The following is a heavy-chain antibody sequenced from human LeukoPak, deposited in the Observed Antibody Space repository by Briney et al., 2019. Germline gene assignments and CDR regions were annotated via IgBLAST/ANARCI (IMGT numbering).Heavy chain of an antibody. V-gene: IGHV3-21*01. J-gene: IGHJ4*02. CDR2: ISSSSSYI. D-gene: IGHD1-26*01. Sequence: PGGSLRLSCAASGFTFSSYSMNWVRQAPGKGLEWVSSISSSSSYIYYADSVKGRFTISRDNAKNSLYLQMNSLRAEDTAVYYCARGLCGSWCFDYWGQGTLVTVSS. CDR3: ARGLCGSWCFDY. CDR1: GFTFSSYS.